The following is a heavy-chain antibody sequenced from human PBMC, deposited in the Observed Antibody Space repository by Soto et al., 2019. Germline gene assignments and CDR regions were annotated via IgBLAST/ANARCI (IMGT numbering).Heavy chain of an antibody. CDR2: INADNGNT. V-gene: IGHV1-3*01. CDR1: GYTFTSYA. CDR3: GRDGVGATIPY. Sequence: QVQLVQSGAEVKKPGASVKVSCKASGYTFTSYAMHWVRQAPGQRLEWMGWINADNGNTKYSQNLQGRVTLIRDTSANTAYMELSSLRSEDTAMYYCGRDGVGATIPYWGQGTLVTVSS. D-gene: IGHD1-26*01. J-gene: IGHJ4*02.